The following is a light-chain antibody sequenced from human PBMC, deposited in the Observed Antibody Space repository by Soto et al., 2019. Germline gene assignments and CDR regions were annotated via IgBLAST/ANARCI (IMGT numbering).Light chain of an antibody. CDR1: SSDVGGYNY. CDR3: SSYAGSNNLV. CDR2: EVS. Sequence: QSALTQPPSASGSPGQSVTISSTGTSSDVGGYNYVSWYQQHPGKAPKLMIYEVSKRPSGVPDRFSGSKSGNTASLTVSGLKAEDEADYYCSSYAGSNNLVFGGGTKLTVL. V-gene: IGLV2-8*01. J-gene: IGLJ3*02.